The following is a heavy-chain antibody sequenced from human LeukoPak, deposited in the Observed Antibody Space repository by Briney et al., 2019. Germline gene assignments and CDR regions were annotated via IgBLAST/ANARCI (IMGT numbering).Heavy chain of an antibody. CDR3: ARFSGSSGTPNYYYYMDV. CDR1: GYTFTGYY. Sequence: ASXKVSCKASGYTFTGYYMHWERQAQGQGLEWMGRINPNSGGTNYAKKFQGRVKMTRDTSISKAYMEMNRLRDDETAVYYCARFSGSSGTPNYYYYMDVWGKGTTVTVSS. J-gene: IGHJ6*03. D-gene: IGHD6-19*01. CDR2: INPNSGGT. V-gene: IGHV1-2*06.